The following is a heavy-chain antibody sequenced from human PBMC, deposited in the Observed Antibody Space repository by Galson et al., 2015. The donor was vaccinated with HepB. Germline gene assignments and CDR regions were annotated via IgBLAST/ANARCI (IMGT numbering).Heavy chain of an antibody. CDR1: GFTFGDHS. CDR3: ASDLYSRRAFDV. J-gene: IGHJ3*01. D-gene: IGHD2-21*01. V-gene: IGHV3-49*03. Sequence: SLRLSCATSGFTFGDHSMSWFRQAPGKGLEWLAFIRSEAGSGTTEYVESVKGRFTISRDDSKSIAYLQMNSLKTEDTAVYYCASDLYSRRAFDVWGQGTKVTVSS. CDR2: IRSEAGSGTT.